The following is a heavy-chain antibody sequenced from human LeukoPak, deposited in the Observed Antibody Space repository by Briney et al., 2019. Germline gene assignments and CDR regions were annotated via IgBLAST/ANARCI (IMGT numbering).Heavy chain of an antibody. D-gene: IGHD3-22*01. Sequence: ASGKVSCKASGYTFIDYGISWRGQAPGQGLEYMGWINTQNGYTDYAQKVQGRVTLTTDTSTTTAYMELSSLRSDDTAVYYCATEYYYDSPTYYPVPRFDDWGQGTLVTVSS. CDR3: ATEYYYDSPTYYPVPRFDD. J-gene: IGHJ4*02. CDR2: INTQNGYT. CDR1: GYTFIDYG. V-gene: IGHV1-18*01.